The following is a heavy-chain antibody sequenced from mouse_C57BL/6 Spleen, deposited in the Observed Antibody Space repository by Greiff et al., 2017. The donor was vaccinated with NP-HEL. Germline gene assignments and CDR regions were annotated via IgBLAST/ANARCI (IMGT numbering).Heavy chain of an antibody. J-gene: IGHJ3*01. CDR1: GFTFSSYA. D-gene: IGHD2-5*01. V-gene: IGHV5-4*01. CDR3: AGDSNSAWFAY. CDR2: ISDGGSYT. Sequence: EVKLMESGGGLVKPGGSLKLSCAASGFTFSSYAMSWVRQTPEKRLEWVATISDGGSYTYYPDNVKGRFTISRDNAKNNLYLQMSHLKSEDTAMYYCAGDSNSAWFAYWGQGTLVTVSA.